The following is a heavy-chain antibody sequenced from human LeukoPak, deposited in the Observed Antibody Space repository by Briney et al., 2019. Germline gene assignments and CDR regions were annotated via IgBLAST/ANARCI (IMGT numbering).Heavy chain of an antibody. D-gene: IGHD4-17*01. Sequence: PGRSLRLSCAASGFTFSSYAMHWVRQAPGEGLEWVAVISYDGSNKYYADSVKGRFTISRDNSKNTLYLQMNSLRAEDTAVHYCARPTTENWFDPWGQGTLVTVSS. V-gene: IGHV3-30-3*01. CDR2: ISYDGSNK. CDR3: ARPTTENWFDP. CDR1: GFTFSSYA. J-gene: IGHJ5*02.